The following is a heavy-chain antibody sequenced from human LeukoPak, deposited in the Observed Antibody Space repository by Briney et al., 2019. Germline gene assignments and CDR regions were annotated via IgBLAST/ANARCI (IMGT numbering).Heavy chain of an antibody. J-gene: IGHJ4*02. V-gene: IGHV1-8*01. CDR2: MNPNSGNT. CDR3: ARGAGLAAAGTLGY. Sequence: ASVKVSCKASGYTFTSYDINWVRQATGQGLEWTGRMNPNSGNTGYAQKFQGRVTMTRNTSISTAYMELSSLRSDDTAVYYCARGAGLAAAGTLGYWGQGTLVTVSS. CDR1: GYTFTSYD. D-gene: IGHD6-13*01.